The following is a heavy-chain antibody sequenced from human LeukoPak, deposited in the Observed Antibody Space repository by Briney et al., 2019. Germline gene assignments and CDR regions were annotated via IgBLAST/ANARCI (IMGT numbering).Heavy chain of an antibody. CDR2: IRYDGSNK. CDR1: GFTFSSYG. J-gene: IGHJ4*02. Sequence: GGSLRLSCAASGFTFSSYGMHWVRQAPGKGLEWVAFIRYDGSNKYYADSVKGRFTISRDNSKNTLYLQMNSLRAEDTAVYYCAKDKNPYDILTGVDYWGQGTLVTVSS. CDR3: AKDKNPYDILTGVDY. D-gene: IGHD3-9*01. V-gene: IGHV3-30*02.